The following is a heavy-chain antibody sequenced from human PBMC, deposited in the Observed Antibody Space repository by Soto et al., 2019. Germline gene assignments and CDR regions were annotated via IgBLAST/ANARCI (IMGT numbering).Heavy chain of an antibody. D-gene: IGHD1-7*01. Sequence: SETLSLTCTVSGGSISSGGYYWSWIRQHPGKGLEWIGYIYYSGSTYYNPSLKSRVTISVDTSKNQFSLKLSSVTAADTAVYYCARGVTGTNYFDYWGQGTLVTVSS. V-gene: IGHV4-31*03. CDR3: ARGVTGTNYFDY. CDR1: GGSISSGGYY. J-gene: IGHJ4*02. CDR2: IYYSGST.